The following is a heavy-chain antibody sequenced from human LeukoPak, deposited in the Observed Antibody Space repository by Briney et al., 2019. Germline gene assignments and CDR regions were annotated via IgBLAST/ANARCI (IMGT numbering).Heavy chain of an antibody. CDR2: ISSSSSYI. CDR3: ARGYNNNWYLFDY. V-gene: IGHV3-21*01. Sequence: GGSLRLSCAASGFTFSSHNMNWVRQAPGNGLKWVSSISSSSSYIYYADSVKGRFTISRDNAKNSQYLQMNSLRAEDTAVYYCARGYNNNWYLFDYWGQGTLVTVSS. CDR1: GFTFSSHN. D-gene: IGHD6-13*01. J-gene: IGHJ4*02.